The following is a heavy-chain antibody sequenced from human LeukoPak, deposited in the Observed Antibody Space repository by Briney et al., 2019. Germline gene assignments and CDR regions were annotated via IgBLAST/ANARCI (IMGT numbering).Heavy chain of an antibody. CDR1: GFTFSSYA. V-gene: IGHV3-23*01. CDR3: AKDLIAVTAPKAYFDF. CDR2: ISGSGGST. Sequence: GGSLRLSCAVSGFTFSSYAMSWVRQAPGKGLEWVSAISGSGGSTYYADSVRGRFTISRDNSKSTVYLQMNSLRIEDTAVYYCAKDLIAVTAPKAYFDFWGQGTLVTVSS. J-gene: IGHJ4*02. D-gene: IGHD6-19*01.